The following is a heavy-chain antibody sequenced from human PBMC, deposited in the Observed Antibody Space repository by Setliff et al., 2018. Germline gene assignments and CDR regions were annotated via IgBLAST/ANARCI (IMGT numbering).Heavy chain of an antibody. D-gene: IGHD3-10*01. J-gene: IGHJ5*02. Sequence: SETLSLTCTVSGASMRSGTFYWSWIRLRPGKGLEWIGYISYSGNTYYNPSFEGRLALSVDASMNQFSLRLSSVTAADSAIYYCARDRSALVRGVVHHNYFDPWGQGNKVTVSS. CDR1: GASMRSGTFY. V-gene: IGHV4-31*03. CDR2: ISYSGNT. CDR3: ARDRSALVRGVVHHNYFDP.